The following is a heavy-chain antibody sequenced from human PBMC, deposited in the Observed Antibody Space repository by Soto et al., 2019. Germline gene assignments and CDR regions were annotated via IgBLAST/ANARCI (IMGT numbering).Heavy chain of an antibody. V-gene: IGHV6-1*01. J-gene: IGHJ6*02. Sequence: SQTLSLTCAISGDSVSSNSAAWNWIRQSPSRGLEWLGRTFYRSKWYNDYAVSVKSRITINPDTSKNQFSLQLNSVTPEDTAVYYCAREVIAPYYYYYGMDVGGQGTTVTVSS. D-gene: IGHD6-13*01. CDR3: AREVIAPYYYYYGMDV. CDR1: GDSVSSNSAA. CDR2: TFYRSKWYN.